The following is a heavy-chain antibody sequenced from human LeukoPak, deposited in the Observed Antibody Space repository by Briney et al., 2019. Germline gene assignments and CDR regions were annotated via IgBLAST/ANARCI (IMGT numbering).Heavy chain of an antibody. CDR1: GYSMSRGYF. V-gene: IGHV4-38-2*02. Sequence: PSETLSLTCTVSGYSMSRGYFWGWIRQPPGKGLEWIGEINHSGSTNYNPSLKSRVTISVDTSKNQFSLKLSSVTAADTAVYYCARARPYDYWGQGTLVTVSS. CDR2: INHSGST. CDR3: ARARPYDY. J-gene: IGHJ4*02.